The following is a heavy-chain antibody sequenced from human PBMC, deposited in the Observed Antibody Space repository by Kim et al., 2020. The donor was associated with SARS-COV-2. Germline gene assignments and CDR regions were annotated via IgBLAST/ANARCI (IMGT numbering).Heavy chain of an antibody. J-gene: IGHJ6*02. D-gene: IGHD3-9*01. CDR2: ISCSGGST. V-gene: IGHV3-23*01. CDR3: AKVLKRVEILTGYYLAGYYYYGMDV. Sequence: GGSLRLSCAASGFTFSSYAMSWVRQAPGKGLEWVSAISCSGGSTYYADSVKGRFTISRDNSKNTLYLQMNSLRAEETAVYYCAKVLKRVEILTGYYLAGYYYYGMDVWGQGTTVTVSS. CDR1: GFTFSSYA.